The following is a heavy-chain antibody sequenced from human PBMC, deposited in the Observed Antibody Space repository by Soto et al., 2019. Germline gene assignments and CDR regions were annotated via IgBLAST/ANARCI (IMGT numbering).Heavy chain of an antibody. CDR3: ARMTIFGVATNGMDV. V-gene: IGHV1-46*01. Sequence: ASVKVSCKTSGYTFTSYYIHWVRQAPGQGLEWMGMINPTGGSTRYAQKFQGRVTMTRDTPTSTVYMELSTLTFEDTAVYYCARMTIFGVATNGMDVWGQGTTVTVSS. CDR1: GYTFTSYY. J-gene: IGHJ6*02. D-gene: IGHD3-3*01. CDR2: INPTGGST.